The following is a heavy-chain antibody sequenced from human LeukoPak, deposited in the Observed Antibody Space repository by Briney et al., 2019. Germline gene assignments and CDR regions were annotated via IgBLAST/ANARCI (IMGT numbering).Heavy chain of an antibody. J-gene: IGHJ4*02. CDR1: GFTFSSYA. D-gene: IGHD3-22*01. Sequence: QSGGSLRLSCAASGFTFSSYAMSWVRQAPGKGLEWVPAISGSGGSTYYADSVKGRFTISRDNSKNTLYLQMNSLRAEDTAVYYCAKGPKYYYDSSGYTVGDYWGQGTLVTVSS. CDR3: AKGPKYYYDSSGYTVGDY. V-gene: IGHV3-23*01. CDR2: ISGSGGST.